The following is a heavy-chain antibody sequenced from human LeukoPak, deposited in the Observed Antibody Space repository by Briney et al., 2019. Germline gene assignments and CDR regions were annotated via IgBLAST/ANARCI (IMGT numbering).Heavy chain of an antibody. D-gene: IGHD3-16*02. Sequence: PSETLSLTCTVSGGSISNYYWNLIRQSAGKGLEWIGRIYSTGDINYNPSLKSQVTMSVDTSKNQFSLKLSSMTAADTAVYYCARASLGELSLIDHWGQGTLVTVSS. J-gene: IGHJ4*02. CDR2: IYSTGDI. CDR1: GGSISNYY. CDR3: ARASLGELSLIDH. V-gene: IGHV4-4*07.